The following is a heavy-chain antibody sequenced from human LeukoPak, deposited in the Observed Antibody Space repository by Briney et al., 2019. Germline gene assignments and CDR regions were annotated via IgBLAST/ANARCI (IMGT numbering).Heavy chain of an antibody. CDR2: INPNSGGT. CDR3: ARGVAFMIVVAHPLDY. Sequence: ASVKVSCKASGYTFSGHYMHWVRQAPGQGLEWMGWINPNSGGTNYAQNFQGRVTMTRDTSISTAYMELSSLRSDDTAVYYCARGVAFMIVVAHPLDYWGQGTLVTVSS. J-gene: IGHJ4*02. V-gene: IGHV1-2*02. D-gene: IGHD3-22*01. CDR1: GYTFSGHY.